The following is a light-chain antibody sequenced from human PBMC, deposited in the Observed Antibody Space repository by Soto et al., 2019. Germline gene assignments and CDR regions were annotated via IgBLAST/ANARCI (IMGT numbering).Light chain of an antibody. CDR3: QQLHSYPRT. V-gene: IGKV1-9*01. CDR1: QGINNY. CDR2: GAS. Sequence: DIQLTQSPSFLSASVGDRVTLTCRASQGINNYLAWYQQKPGKAPQLLIFGASNLQSGVPSRFSGSGIETEFSLTISGLQPEDFATYYCQQLHSYPRTFGPGIKVDIK. J-gene: IGKJ1*01.